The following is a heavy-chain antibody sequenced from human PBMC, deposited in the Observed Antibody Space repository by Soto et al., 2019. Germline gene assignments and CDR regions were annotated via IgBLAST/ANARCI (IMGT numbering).Heavy chain of an antibody. CDR2: ISSNGGTT. J-gene: IGHJ4*02. D-gene: IGHD1-7*01. V-gene: IGHV3-64*01. CDR3: VRRVSGNYDY. CDR1: GCTFSRYD. Sequence: EVQLAESGGGMVQPGGALRLSCVASGCTFSRYDMHWVRQAPGKGLEYVSSISSNGGTTYYGYSVKGRFTISRDNSKNTLYLQMGSLRAEDMAVYYCVRRVSGNYDYWGQGTLVTVSS.